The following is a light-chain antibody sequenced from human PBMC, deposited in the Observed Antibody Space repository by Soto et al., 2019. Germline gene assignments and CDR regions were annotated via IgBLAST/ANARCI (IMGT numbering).Light chain of an antibody. J-gene: IGKJ2*01. CDR1: QSVSWW. CDR2: DAS. Sequence: DIQMTQSPSTLSVSVGDSVTITCRASQSVSWWLAWYQQKPGKGPKLLIYDASSLQSGVPSRFSGSGSGTEFTLTISSLQPEDFATYYCQQYNGDSYTFGQGTKLEI. CDR3: QQYNGDSYT. V-gene: IGKV1-5*01.